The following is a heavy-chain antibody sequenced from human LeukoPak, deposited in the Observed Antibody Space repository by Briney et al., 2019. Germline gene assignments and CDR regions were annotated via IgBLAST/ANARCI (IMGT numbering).Heavy chain of an antibody. V-gene: IGHV4-4*02. Sequence: SGTLSLTCAVSGGSISSSNWWSWVRQPPGKGLEWIGETYHSGSTNYNPSLKSRVTISVDKSKNQFSLKLSSVTAADTAVYYCARLRYYYGSGRTFDYWGQGTPVTVSS. CDR1: GGSISSSNW. J-gene: IGHJ4*02. CDR3: ARLRYYYGSGRTFDY. D-gene: IGHD3-10*01. CDR2: TYHSGST.